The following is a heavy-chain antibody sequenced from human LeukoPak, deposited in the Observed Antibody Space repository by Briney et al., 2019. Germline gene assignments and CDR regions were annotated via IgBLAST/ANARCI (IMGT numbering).Heavy chain of an antibody. CDR2: SHAGTGNT. CDR3: ARAKDYAFDH. J-gene: IGHJ4*02. Sequence: GASVKVSRKDAGYTLPGHPLHRVRQAPGQRLEWMAWSHAGTGNTKYSQEFQGRVTITRDTSASTSYMELSSLRSEDMAVYYCARAKDYAFDHWGQGTLVTASS. V-gene: IGHV1-3*02. D-gene: IGHD4-17*01. CDR1: GYTLPGHP.